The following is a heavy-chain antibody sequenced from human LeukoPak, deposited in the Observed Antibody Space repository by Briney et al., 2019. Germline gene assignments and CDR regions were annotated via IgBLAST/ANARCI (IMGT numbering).Heavy chain of an antibody. CDR1: GYTFTDYY. D-gene: IGHD3-3*01. Sequence: GASVKVSCKASGYTFTDYYIHWVRQAPGQGLECTGWINPNSGAATYAQKFQGRVTMTRDTSIRTHYMEVSRLRSDDTAFYYCAREGTIVGVAPFDYWGQGTLVTVSS. CDR2: INPNSGAA. CDR3: AREGTIVGVAPFDY. J-gene: IGHJ4*02. V-gene: IGHV1-2*02.